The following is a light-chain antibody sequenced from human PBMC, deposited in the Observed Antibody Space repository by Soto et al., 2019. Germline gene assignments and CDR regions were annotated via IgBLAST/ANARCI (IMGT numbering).Light chain of an antibody. J-gene: IGKJ2*01. CDR2: DAS. Sequence: EIVLTQSPATLSLSPGERATLSCRASQSVSSYLAWYQQKPGQAPRLLIYDASNRATDIPARFSGSGSGTEFTLTISSLAPEDFAVYYCQQRSSWPYTFGQGTKLDFK. V-gene: IGKV3-11*01. CDR1: QSVSSY. CDR3: QQRSSWPYT.